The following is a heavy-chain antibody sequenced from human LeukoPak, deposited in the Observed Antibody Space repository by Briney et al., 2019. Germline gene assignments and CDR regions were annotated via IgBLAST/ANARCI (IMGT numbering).Heavy chain of an antibody. J-gene: IGHJ5*02. CDR2: ISGSGGST. D-gene: IGHD6-19*01. V-gene: IGHV3-23*01. Sequence: GGTLRLSCVASAFTFSSYGMSWVRQAPGKGLEWVSAISGSGGSTYYADSVKGRFTISRDNSKNTLYLQMNSLRAEDTAVYYCAKDLQQWLVLGWFDPWGQGTLVTVSS. CDR1: AFTFSSYG. CDR3: AKDLQQWLVLGWFDP.